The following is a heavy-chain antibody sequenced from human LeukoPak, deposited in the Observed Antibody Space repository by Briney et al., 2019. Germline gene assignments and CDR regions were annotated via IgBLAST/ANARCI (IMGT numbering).Heavy chain of an antibody. D-gene: IGHD3-10*01. CDR2: IYHSGST. J-gene: IGHJ4*02. CDR1: GGSISSSNW. V-gene: IGHV4-4*02. CDR3: ASGATDYYGSGSYYRGGNFDY. Sequence: PSETLSLTCAVSGGSISSSNWWSWVRQPPGKGLEWIGEIYHSGSTNYNPSLKSRVTISVDKSKNQFSLKLSSVTAADTAVYYCASGATDYYGSGSYYRGGNFDYWGQGTLVTVSS.